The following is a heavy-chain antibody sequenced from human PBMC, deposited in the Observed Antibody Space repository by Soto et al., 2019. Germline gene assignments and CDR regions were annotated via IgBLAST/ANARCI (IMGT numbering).Heavy chain of an antibody. CDR1: GYSFAGYW. V-gene: IGHV5-10-1*01. Sequence: PGESLKISWKGSGYSFAGYWMTWVRQKPGKGLEWMGRIDPSDSQTYYSPSFRGHVTISVTKSITTVFLQWSSLRASDTAMYYCARQIYDSDTGPNFQYYFDSWGQGTPVTVS. J-gene: IGHJ4*02. CDR2: IDPSDSQT. CDR3: ARQIYDSDTGPNFQYYFDS. D-gene: IGHD3-22*01.